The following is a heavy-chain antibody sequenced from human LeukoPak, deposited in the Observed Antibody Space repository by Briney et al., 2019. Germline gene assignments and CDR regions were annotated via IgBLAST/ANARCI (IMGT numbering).Heavy chain of an antibody. CDR3: ARDQEGFDY. J-gene: IGHJ4*02. CDR1: GYTFTGYY. CDR2: IYPRDGST. V-gene: IGHV1-46*01. Sequence: GASVKVSCKTFGYTFTGYYIHWVRQAPGQGLEWMGMIYPRDGSTSYAQKFQGRVTVTRDTSTSTVHMELSGLRSEDTAVYYCARDQEGFDYWGQGTLVTVSS.